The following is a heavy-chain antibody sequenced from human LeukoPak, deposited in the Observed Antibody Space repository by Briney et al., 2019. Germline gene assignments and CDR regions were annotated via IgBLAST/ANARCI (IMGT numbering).Heavy chain of an antibody. J-gene: IGHJ3*02. CDR3: ARVPWKFEPFDI. D-gene: IGHD1-1*01. CDR2: VDHSGST. Sequence: SETLSLTCTVSGGSINNFFWNWVRQSPGKGLEWIGYVDHSGSTKYNPSLWGRVTMFVDTSNNQFSLRLTSLTAADTAVYYCARVPWKFEPFDIWGQGTKVTVSS. V-gene: IGHV4-59*01. CDR1: GGSINNFF.